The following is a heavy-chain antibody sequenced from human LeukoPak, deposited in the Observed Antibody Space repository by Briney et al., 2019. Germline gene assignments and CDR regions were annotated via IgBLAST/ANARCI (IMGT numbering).Heavy chain of an antibody. CDR1: GGTFSSYA. J-gene: IGHJ6*02. V-gene: IGHV1-69*04. D-gene: IGHD3-16*01. CDR3: ATDLTPELRLGPELTHGMDV. Sequence: GASVKVSCKASGGTFSSYAISWVRQAPGQGLEWMGRIIPILGIANYAQKFQGRVTITADKSTSTAYMELSSLRSEDTAVYYCATDLTPELRLGPELTHGMDVWGQGTTVTVSS. CDR2: IIPILGIA.